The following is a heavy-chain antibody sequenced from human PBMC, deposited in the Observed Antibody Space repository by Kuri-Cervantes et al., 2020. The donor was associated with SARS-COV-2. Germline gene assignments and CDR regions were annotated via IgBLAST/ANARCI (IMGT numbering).Heavy chain of an antibody. CDR1: GFTFSSYS. J-gene: IGHJ4*02. CDR3: ARNRGSGWPFFDY. CDR2: ISSNSSYI. Sequence: GGSLRLSCAASGFTFSSYSMNWVRQAPGKGLEWVSSISSNSSYIYYADSVKGRFTISRDNAKNSLYLQMNSLRAEDTAVYYCARNRGSGWPFFDYWGQGTLVTVSS. D-gene: IGHD6-19*01. V-gene: IGHV3-21*01.